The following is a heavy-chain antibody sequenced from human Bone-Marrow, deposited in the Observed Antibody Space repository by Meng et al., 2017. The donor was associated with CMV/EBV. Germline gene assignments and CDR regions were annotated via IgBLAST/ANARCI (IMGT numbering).Heavy chain of an antibody. D-gene: IGHD1-1*01. CDR3: ARDRNELPGDY. J-gene: IGHJ4*02. CDR2: ISSSGTTV. CDR1: GFTFSTYE. V-gene: IGHV3-48*03. Sequence: GESLKISCAASGFTFSTYEMNWVRQAPGKGLEWVSYISSSGTTVYYADSVKGRFTISRDNAKNSLFLQMNSLRAEDTAVYYCARDRNELPGDYWGQGTLVTVSS.